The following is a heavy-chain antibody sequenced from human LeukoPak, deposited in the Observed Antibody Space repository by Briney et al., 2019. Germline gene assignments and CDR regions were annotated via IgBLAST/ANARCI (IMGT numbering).Heavy chain of an antibody. CDR1: GFTFSNYW. J-gene: IGHJ5*02. V-gene: IGHV3-7*01. CDR3: ADVDANA. D-gene: IGHD2-15*01. Sequence: GGSLRLSCAASGFTFSNYWMSWVRQAPGKGLEWMACIIPDGTTQYYVDSMKGRFTISRDNAKNSLYLQVNSLRVEDTAVYYCADVDANAWGQGTLVTVSS. CDR2: IIPDGTTQ.